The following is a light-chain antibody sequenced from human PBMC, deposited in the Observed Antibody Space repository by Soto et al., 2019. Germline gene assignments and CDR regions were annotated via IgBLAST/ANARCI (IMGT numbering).Light chain of an antibody. CDR3: QQSYSTPIT. Sequence: DIQMTQSPSSLSASVGERVTITCRASQSISSYLNWYQQKPGKAPKLLIYAASSLQSGVPSRFSGSGSGTDFTLTISSLQPEDFATYYCQQSYSTPITFGQGTRREIK. V-gene: IGKV1-39*01. CDR1: QSISSY. CDR2: AAS. J-gene: IGKJ5*01.